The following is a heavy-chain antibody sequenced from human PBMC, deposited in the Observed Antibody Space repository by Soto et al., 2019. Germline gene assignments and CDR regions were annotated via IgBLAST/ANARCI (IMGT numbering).Heavy chain of an antibody. J-gene: IGHJ6*02. V-gene: IGHV4-59*01. D-gene: IGHD5-18*01. CDR3: ARRIQHYYGMDV. Sequence: PSETLSLTCTVSGGSISSYSWSWIRQPPGKGLEWIGYIYHSGSTYYNPSLKSRVTISVDRSKNQFSLKLSSVTAADTAVYYCARRIQHYYGMDVWGQGTTVTVSS. CDR1: GGSISSYS. CDR2: IYHSGST.